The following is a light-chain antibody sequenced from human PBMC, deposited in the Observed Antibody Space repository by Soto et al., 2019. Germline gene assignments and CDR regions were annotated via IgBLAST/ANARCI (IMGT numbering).Light chain of an antibody. V-gene: IGLV2-14*01. Sequence: SALTQPASVSVSPGQSITISCTGTSSDVGGYHYVSWYQQYPGKAPKVMIYDVSNRPSGVSNRFSGSKSGNTASLTISGLQAEDEADYYCSSYTTSSTYVFGTGTKVTVL. CDR2: DVS. CDR3: SSYTTSSTYV. J-gene: IGLJ1*01. CDR1: SSDVGGYHY.